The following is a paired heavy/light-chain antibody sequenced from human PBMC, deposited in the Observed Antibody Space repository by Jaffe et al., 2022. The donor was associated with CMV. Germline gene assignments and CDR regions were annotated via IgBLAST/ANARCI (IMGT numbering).Heavy chain of an antibody. J-gene: IGHJ4*02. Sequence: EVQLLESGGGLVQPGGSLRLSCAASGFTFNNYAMSWVRQPPGKGLEWVSSVTGSGGHTYYADSVKGRFTISRDNSQNTLYLQMNSLRAADTAVYYCAKDLGAYSDYDYGLWDYWGQGTLVTVSS. CDR2: VTGSGGHT. D-gene: IGHD5-12*01. CDR1: GFTFNNYA. V-gene: IGHV3-23*01. CDR3: AKDLGAYSDYDYGLWDY.
Light chain of an antibody. CDR1: QGINSW. J-gene: IGKJ1*01. CDR3: QQADSFPRT. Sequence: DIRMTQSPSSVSASVGDKVTISCRASQGINSWLAWYQQKPGKAPKLLIYAANTLHSGAPSRFSGTGSGTDFTLTISSLQPEDFATYYCQQADSFPRTFGLG. V-gene: IGKV1D-12*01. CDR2: AAN.